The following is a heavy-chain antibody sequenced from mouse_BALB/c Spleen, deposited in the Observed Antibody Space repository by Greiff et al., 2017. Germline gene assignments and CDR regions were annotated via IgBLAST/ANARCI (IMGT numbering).Heavy chain of an antibody. D-gene: IGHD2-3*01. Sequence: EVQLVESGPGLVKPSQSLSLTCTVTGYSITSDYAWYWIRQFPGNKLEWMGYISYSGSTSYNPSLKSRISITRDTSKNQFFLQLNSVTTEDTATYYCARREGYYVLAYWGQGTLVTVSA. CDR2: ISYSGST. V-gene: IGHV3-2*02. J-gene: IGHJ3*01. CDR3: ARREGYYVLAY. CDR1: GYSITSDYA.